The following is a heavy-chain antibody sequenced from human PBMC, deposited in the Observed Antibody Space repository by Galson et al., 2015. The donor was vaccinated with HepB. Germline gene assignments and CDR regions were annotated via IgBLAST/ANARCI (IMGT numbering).Heavy chain of an antibody. Sequence: SVKVSCKASGYTFNKYGISWVRPAPGQGLEWMGWISTKRGNTKHAQNFQGRVTMTTETSTNTAYMELRSLRSADTAVYYCARDVDWALDYWGQGTLVTVSS. CDR3: ARDVDWALDY. J-gene: IGHJ4*02. CDR1: GYTFNKYG. V-gene: IGHV1-18*01. CDR2: ISTKRGNT. D-gene: IGHD3-9*01.